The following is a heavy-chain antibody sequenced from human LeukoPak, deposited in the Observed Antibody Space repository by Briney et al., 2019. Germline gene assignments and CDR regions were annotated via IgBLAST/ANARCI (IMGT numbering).Heavy chain of an antibody. CDR3: AKNSGPGVNYFDP. J-gene: IGHJ5*02. CDR2: ISSSGSTI. V-gene: IGHV3-11*04. CDR1: GFTFSDYY. Sequence: PGGSLRLSCAASGFTFSDYYMSWIRQAPGKGLGWVSYISSSGSTIYYADSVKGRFSISRDNAKSTPYLQMNSLRVEDTGIYYCAKNSGPGVNYFDPWGQGTLVTVSS. D-gene: IGHD1-7*01.